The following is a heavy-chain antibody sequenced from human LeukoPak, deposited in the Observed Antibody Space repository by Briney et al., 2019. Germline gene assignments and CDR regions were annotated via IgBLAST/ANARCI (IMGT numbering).Heavy chain of an antibody. CDR3: ASLYGSGPNWFDP. CDR2: ISWNSGSI. J-gene: IGHJ5*02. CDR1: GFTFSYYG. Sequence: GGSLRLSCAASGFTFSYYGMSWVRQAPGKGLEWVSGISWNSGSIGYADSVKGRFTISRDNAKNSLYLEMNSLRAEDTAVYYCASLYGSGPNWFDPWGQGTLVTVSS. D-gene: IGHD3-10*01. V-gene: IGHV3-20*04.